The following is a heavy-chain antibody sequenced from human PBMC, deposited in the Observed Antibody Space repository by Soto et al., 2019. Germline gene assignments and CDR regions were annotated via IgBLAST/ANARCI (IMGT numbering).Heavy chain of an antibody. J-gene: IGHJ6*03. CDR3: AGYCCSTSCSNYYYYYMDV. V-gene: IGHV4-59*01. Sequence: SETLSLTCTVSGGSISSYYWSWIRQPPGKGLEWVGYIYYSGSTNYNPSIKSRVTISVDTSKNQFSLKLSSVTAADTAVYYCAGYCCSTSCSNYYYYYMDVWGKGTTVTVSS. CDR1: GGSISSYY. D-gene: IGHD2-2*03. CDR2: IYYSGST.